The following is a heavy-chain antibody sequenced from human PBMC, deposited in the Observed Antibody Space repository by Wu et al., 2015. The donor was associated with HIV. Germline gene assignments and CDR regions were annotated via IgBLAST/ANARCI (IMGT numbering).Heavy chain of an antibody. D-gene: IGHD5-24*01. Sequence: QVQLVQSGTVVQKPGTSVRVSCKISGYRFTSFNINWIRQVHGRGLEWMGWMDPKSGSAAFGRNFQGRVSMTRNNSISTAYMELGRVTSDDTAIYYCARVGVLLTSAQLLEYFQHWGQGTRVVVSS. J-gene: IGHJ1*01. CDR1: GYRFTSFN. CDR2: MDPKSGSA. V-gene: IGHV1-8*02. CDR3: ARVGVLLTSAQLLEYFQH.